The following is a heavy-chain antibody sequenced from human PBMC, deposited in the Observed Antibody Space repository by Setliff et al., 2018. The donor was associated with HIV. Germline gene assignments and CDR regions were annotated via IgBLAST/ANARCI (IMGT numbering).Heavy chain of an antibody. CDR2: IRFDGSNQ. CDR3: AKDRATVTIYYYYMDV. V-gene: IGHV3-30*02. D-gene: IGHD4-17*01. J-gene: IGHJ6*03. Sequence: PGGSLRLSCAAPRFIFSNSGMHWVRQAPGKGLEWVAFIRFDGSNQYYADSVKGRFTISRDNSKNTLYLQMNSLRTEDTAVYYCAKDRATVTIYYYYMDVWGKGTTVTV. CDR1: RFIFSNSG.